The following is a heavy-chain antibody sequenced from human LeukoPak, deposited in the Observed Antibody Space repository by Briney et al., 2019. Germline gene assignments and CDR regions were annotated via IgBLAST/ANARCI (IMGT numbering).Heavy chain of an antibody. V-gene: IGHV1-2*02. CDR2: INPNSGGT. J-gene: IGHJ4*02. CDR3: ARDPGDYGGNRFGY. CDR1: GYTFTGYY. D-gene: IGHD4-23*01. Sequence: GASVKVSCKASGYTFTGYYLHWVRQAPGQGLEWMGWINPNSGGTNYAQKFQGRVTMTRDTSISTAYMELSRLRSDDTAVYYCARDPGDYGGNRFGYWGQGTLVTISS.